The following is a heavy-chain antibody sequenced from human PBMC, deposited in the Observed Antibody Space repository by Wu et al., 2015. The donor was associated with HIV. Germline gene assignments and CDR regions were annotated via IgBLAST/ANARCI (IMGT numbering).Heavy chain of an antibody. V-gene: IGHV1-2*02. CDR1: GYTFTGYY. CDR2: INPNSGGT. Sequence: QVQLVQSGAEVKKPGASVKVSCKASGYTFTGYYMHWVRQAPGQGLEWMGWINPNSGGTNYAQKFQGRVTMTRDTSISTAYMELSKLRSDDTAVYYCARTRLHTVTTPYYYYYGMDVWGQGTTVTVSS. J-gene: IGHJ6*02. CDR3: ARTRLHTVTTPYYYYYGMDV. D-gene: IGHD4-17*01.